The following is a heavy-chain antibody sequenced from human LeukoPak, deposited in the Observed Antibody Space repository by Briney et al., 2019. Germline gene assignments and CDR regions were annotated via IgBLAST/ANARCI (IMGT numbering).Heavy chain of an antibody. CDR1: GGSISSYY. V-gene: IGHV4-59*01. J-gene: IGHJ1*01. D-gene: IGHD6-6*01. CDR3: AKMKYSSSSWYFQH. CDR2: IYYSGST. Sequence: SETLSLTCTVYGGSISSYYWSWIRQPPGKGLEWIGYIYYSGSTNYDPSLKSRVTISVDTSKNQFSLKLSSVTAADTAVYYCAKMKYSSSSWYFQHWGQGTLVTVSS.